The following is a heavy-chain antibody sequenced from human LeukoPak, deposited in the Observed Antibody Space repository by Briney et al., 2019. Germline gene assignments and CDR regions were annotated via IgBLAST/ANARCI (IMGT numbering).Heavy chain of an antibody. D-gene: IGHD2-15*01. Sequence: SETLSLTCAVYGGSFSGYYWSWIRQPPGKGLEWIGEINHSGSTNYNPSLKSRVTISVDTSKNQFSLKLSSVTAADTAVYYCARASRYCSGGSCFIYWGRGTLVTVSS. CDR2: INHSGST. CDR3: ARASRYCSGGSCFIY. J-gene: IGHJ4*02. CDR1: GGSFSGYY. V-gene: IGHV4-34*01.